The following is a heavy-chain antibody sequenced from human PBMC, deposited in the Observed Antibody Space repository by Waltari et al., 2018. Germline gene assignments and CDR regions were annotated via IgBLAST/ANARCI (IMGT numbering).Heavy chain of an antibody. Sequence: EVQLVESGGGLVQTGRSLRLSCAAWGFDFSDYAMHWVRQVPGKGLEWVSVVSWSGATAGYADSVNGRFAISRDNAKNSLYLQMNSLRVEDTAFYYCAASRGVYWYFDFWGRGTLVSVSS. CDR2: VSWSGATA. D-gene: IGHD3-16*01. CDR3: AASRGVYWYFDF. V-gene: IGHV3-9*01. J-gene: IGHJ2*01. CDR1: GFDFSDYA.